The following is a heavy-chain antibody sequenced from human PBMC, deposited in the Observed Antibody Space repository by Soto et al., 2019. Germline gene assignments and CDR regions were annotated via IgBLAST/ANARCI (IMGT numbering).Heavy chain of an antibody. CDR3: ARVGTSATYYDAFDI. V-gene: IGHV1-2*04. D-gene: IGHD1-26*01. J-gene: IGHJ3*02. CDR2: INPNSGGT. Sequence: QVQLVQSGAEVKKPGASVKVSCKASGYTFTDYYMHWVRQAPGQGLEWMGWINPNSGGTKYVQKFQGWVTMTRDTFISTAYMELSRLRSDDTAVYYCARVGTSATYYDAFDIWGQGTMVTVSS. CDR1: GYTFTDYY.